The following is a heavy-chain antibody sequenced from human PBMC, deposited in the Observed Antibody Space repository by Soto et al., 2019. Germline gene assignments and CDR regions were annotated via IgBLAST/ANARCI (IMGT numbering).Heavy chain of an antibody. CDR2: INLNSGGT. CDR3: ARGAATYYFDY. CDR1: EYTFTAYY. V-gene: IGHV1-2*04. J-gene: IGHJ4*02. Sequence: ASVKVSCKASEYTFTAYYMDWVRQAPGQGLEWMGRINLNSGGTKYAQKFQGWVTLTRDTSSNTAYMEVSRLRSDDTAVYYCARGAATYYFDYWGQGXLVTVYS. D-gene: IGHD2-15*01.